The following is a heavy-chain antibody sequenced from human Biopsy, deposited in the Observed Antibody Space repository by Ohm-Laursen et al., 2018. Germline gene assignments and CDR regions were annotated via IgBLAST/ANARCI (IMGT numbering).Heavy chain of an antibody. CDR1: GYTFTSYD. J-gene: IGHJ4*02. Sequence: ASVKVSCKASGYTFTSYDISWVRQAPGQGLEWMGWISPYNDKTSYPPMLQDRVTMTADTSTNTAHMELRSLRSDDTAVYYCARVFCTSTTCYGLLDNWGQGTVVTVSS. CDR2: ISPYNDKT. V-gene: IGHV1-18*01. CDR3: ARVFCTSTTCYGLLDN. D-gene: IGHD2/OR15-2a*01.